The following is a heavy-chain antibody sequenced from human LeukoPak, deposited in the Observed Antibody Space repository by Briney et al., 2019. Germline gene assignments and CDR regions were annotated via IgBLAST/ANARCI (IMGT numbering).Heavy chain of an antibody. Sequence: GGSLRLSCAASGFTFSSYGMHWVRQAPGKGLEWVAVISYDGSNKYYADSVKGRFTISRDNSKNTLYLQMNSLRAEDTAVYYCAKPLWFGELLAPPDYYYHGMDVWGQGTTVTVSS. V-gene: IGHV3-30*18. CDR2: ISYDGSNK. CDR1: GFTFSSYG. D-gene: IGHD3-10*01. J-gene: IGHJ6*02. CDR3: AKPLWFGELLAPPDYYYHGMDV.